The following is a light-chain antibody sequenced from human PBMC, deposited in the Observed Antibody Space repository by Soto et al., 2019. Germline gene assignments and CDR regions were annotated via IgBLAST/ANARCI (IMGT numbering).Light chain of an antibody. J-gene: IGKJ4*01. Sequence: EIVLTQSPGTLSLSPGERATLSCRASQSVSSSSLAWYQQKPGQAPRLLIYGVSTRAIGIPDRFTGSGSGTDFTLTISRLEPAAFAVYYCQQYANSPISFGGGTKVEIK. V-gene: IGKV3-20*01. CDR1: QSVSSSS. CDR2: GVS. CDR3: QQYANSPIS.